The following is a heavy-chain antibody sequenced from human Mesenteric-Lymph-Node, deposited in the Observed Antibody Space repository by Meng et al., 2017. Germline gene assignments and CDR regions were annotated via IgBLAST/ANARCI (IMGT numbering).Heavy chain of an antibody. D-gene: IGHD4-17*01. J-gene: IGHJ5*02. Sequence: QVQLQELGPGLVTPSQTLSRTCTVSGGSSSSGDYYWSWIRQPPGKGLEWIGYIYYSGSTYSNASLKSRVTISIDRSKNQFSLKLSSVTAADTAVYYCARDRKHYGERGWFDPWGQGTLVTVSS. V-gene: IGHV4-30-4*01. CDR3: ARDRKHYGERGWFDP. CDR1: GGSSSSGDYY. CDR2: IYYSGST.